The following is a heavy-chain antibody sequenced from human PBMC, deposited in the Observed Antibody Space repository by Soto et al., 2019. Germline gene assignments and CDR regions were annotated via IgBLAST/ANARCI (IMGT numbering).Heavy chain of an antibody. J-gene: IGHJ6*04. V-gene: IGHV3-33*01. CDR2: IWYDGSNK. CDR3: ARDVGGWVMDV. D-gene: IGHD6-19*01. CDR1: GFTFSSYG. Sequence: QVQLVESGGGVVQPGRSLRLSCAASGFTFSSYGMHWVRQAPGKGLEWVAVIWYDGSNKYYADSVKGRFTISRDNSQNTLYLQMNSLRAEDTAVYYCARDVGGWVMDVWGKGTTVTVSS.